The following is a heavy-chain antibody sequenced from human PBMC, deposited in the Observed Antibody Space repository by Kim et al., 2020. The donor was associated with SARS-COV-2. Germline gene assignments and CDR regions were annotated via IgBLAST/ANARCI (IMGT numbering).Heavy chain of an antibody. CDR2: ISGFNGNT. CDR3: AGNDPTRAFEI. D-gene: IGHD3-16*01. CDR1: GYIFTNYG. V-gene: IGHV1-18*01. J-gene: IGHJ3*02. Sequence: ASVKVSCKASGYIFTNYGINWVRQAPGQGLEWMGWISGFNGNTTYAQKFQGRVTMTTDRSTSTAYMELRSLRSDDTAIFYCAGNDPTRAFEIWGQGTMVTVSS.